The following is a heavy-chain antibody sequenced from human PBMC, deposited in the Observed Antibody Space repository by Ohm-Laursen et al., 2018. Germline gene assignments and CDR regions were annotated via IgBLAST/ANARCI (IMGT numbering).Heavy chain of an antibody. J-gene: IGHJ6*02. V-gene: IGHV1-69*04. CDR1: GGTFSSYA. Sequence: SSVKVSCKASGGTFSSYAISWVRQAPGQGLEWMGRIITILGIANYAQKFQGRVTITADKSTSTAYMELSSLRSEDTAVYYCAGRDGYNYGYYYGMDVWGQGTTVTVSS. D-gene: IGHD5-24*01. CDR3: AGRDGYNYGYYYGMDV. CDR2: IITILGIA.